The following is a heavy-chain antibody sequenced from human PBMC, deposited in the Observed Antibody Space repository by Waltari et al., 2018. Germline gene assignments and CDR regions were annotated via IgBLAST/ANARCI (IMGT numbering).Heavy chain of an antibody. V-gene: IGHV3-30*02. D-gene: IGHD1-26*01. CDR3: ARRVGATTRDAFDI. CDR1: GFTFSSYG. J-gene: IGHJ3*02. Sequence: QVQLVESGGGVVQPGGSLRLSCAASGFTFSSYGMHWVRQAPGKGLEWVAFIRYDGSNKYYAAAVKGRFTISRDNSKNTLYLQMNSLRAEDTAVYYCARRVGATTRDAFDIWGQGTMVTVSS. CDR2: IRYDGSNK.